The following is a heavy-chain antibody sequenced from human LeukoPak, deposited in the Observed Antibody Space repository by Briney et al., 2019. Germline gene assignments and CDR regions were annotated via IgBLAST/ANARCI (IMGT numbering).Heavy chain of an antibody. CDR2: IGGDAVAT. V-gene: IGHV3-23*01. D-gene: IGHD1-26*01. J-gene: IGHJ4*02. CDR1: GFTFSDYA. CDR3: ARYVLPGATRAFDY. Sequence: GSLRLSCAASGFTFSDYAMTWVRQAPGKGLEWGSVIGGDAVATYYADSVTGRFTISRDNSMNTLYLQMNSLRVEDTALYYCARYVLPGATRAFDYWGQGSLITVSS.